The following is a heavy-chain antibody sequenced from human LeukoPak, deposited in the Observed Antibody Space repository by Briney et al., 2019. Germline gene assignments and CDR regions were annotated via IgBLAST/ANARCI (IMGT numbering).Heavy chain of an antibody. CDR1: GGSISSSSYY. Sequence: PSETLSLTCTVSGGSISSSSYYWGWIRQPPGKGLEWIGSIYYSGSTYYNPSLKSRVTISVDTSKNQFSLKLSSVTAADTAVYYCARVSGAGSSGYYYEGFDYWGQGTLVTVSS. CDR2: IYYSGST. J-gene: IGHJ4*02. CDR3: ARVSGAGSSGYYYEGFDY. D-gene: IGHD3-22*01. V-gene: IGHV4-39*01.